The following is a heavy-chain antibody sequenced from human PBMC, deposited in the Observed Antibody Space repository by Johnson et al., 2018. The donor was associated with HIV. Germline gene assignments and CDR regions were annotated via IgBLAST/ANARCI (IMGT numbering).Heavy chain of an antibody. CDR2: ISSNGGST. J-gene: IGHJ3*02. CDR3: AKDRGYSSGYYYDALDI. CDR1: RFTFSSYA. Sequence: EVQLVESGGGLVQPGGSLRLSCAASRFTFSSYAMHWVRQAPGRGLEYVSAISSNGGSTYYANSVKGRFTISRDNSKNTLYLQMNRLRAEDTAVFYCAKDRGYSSGYYYDALDIWGQGTRVTVSS. V-gene: IGHV3-64*01. D-gene: IGHD3-22*01.